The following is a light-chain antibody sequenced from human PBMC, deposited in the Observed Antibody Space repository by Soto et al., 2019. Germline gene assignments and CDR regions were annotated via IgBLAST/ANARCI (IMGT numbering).Light chain of an antibody. V-gene: IGKV3-20*01. CDR1: QSVGNDY. Sequence: PGERATLSCRASQSVGNDYLTWYQQKPGQAPSLLIFNTSSRATGIPDRFSGSGSGTDFTLTISRLEPADFAVYYCQQYGSSPLISFGQGTRLEIK. CDR3: QQYGSSPLIS. CDR2: NTS. J-gene: IGKJ5*01.